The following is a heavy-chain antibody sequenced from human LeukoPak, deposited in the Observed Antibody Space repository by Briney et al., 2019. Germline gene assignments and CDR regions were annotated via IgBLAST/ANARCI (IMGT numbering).Heavy chain of an antibody. Sequence: GGSLRLSCAASGFTFSSYAMSWVRQAPGKGLEWVSSISGSGGSTYYADSVRGRFTISRDNSKNTLYLQMNSLRAEDTAVYYCAKDPSLYSGTYGNHFDYWGQGTLVTVSS. CDR3: AKDPSLYSGTYGNHFDY. J-gene: IGHJ4*02. CDR1: GFTFSSYA. D-gene: IGHD1-26*01. V-gene: IGHV3-23*01. CDR2: ISGSGGST.